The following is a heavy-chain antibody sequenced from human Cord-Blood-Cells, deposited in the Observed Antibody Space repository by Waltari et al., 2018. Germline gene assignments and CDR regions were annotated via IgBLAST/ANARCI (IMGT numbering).Heavy chain of an antibody. Sequence: QVQLVQSGAEVKKPGASVKVSCKASGYTFTSYAMHWVRQAPGQRLEWMGWINAGNGNTKYSQKYQGRVPITRDTSASTAYMELSSLRSEDTAVYYCASGGEKDYMGWFDPWGQGTLVTVSS. V-gene: IGHV1-3*01. D-gene: IGHD4-4*01. CDR3: ASGGEKDYMGWFDP. CDR2: INAGNGNT. J-gene: IGHJ5*02. CDR1: GYTFTSYA.